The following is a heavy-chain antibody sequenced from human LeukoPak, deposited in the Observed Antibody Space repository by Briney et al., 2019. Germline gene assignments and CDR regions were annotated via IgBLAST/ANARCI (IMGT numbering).Heavy chain of an antibody. J-gene: IGHJ2*01. CDR3: ARGGVAAAGPDWYFDL. CDR1: GFSFSDYY. CDR2: ITSTGSAT. D-gene: IGHD6-13*01. Sequence: GGSLRLSCEASGFSFSDYYMRWFRQTPGKGLEWVAYITSTGSATYYADSVKGRFSISRDNAKNSLYLQMNSLRAADTAVYYCARGGVAAAGPDWYFDLWGRGTLVSVSS. V-gene: IGHV3-11*01.